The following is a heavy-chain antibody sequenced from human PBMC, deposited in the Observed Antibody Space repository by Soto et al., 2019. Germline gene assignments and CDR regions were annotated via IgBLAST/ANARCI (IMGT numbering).Heavy chain of an antibody. Sequence: QVQLVQSGAEVKKPGSSVKVSCNASGGTFSSYAISWVRQAPGQGLEWMGGIIPIFGTANYAQKFQGRVTITADESTSTAYMELSSLRSEDTAVYYCATPTHYDFWSGYYFDYWGQGTLVTVSS. CDR2: IIPIFGTA. CDR1: GGTFSSYA. D-gene: IGHD3-3*01. J-gene: IGHJ4*02. V-gene: IGHV1-69*01. CDR3: ATPTHYDFWSGYYFDY.